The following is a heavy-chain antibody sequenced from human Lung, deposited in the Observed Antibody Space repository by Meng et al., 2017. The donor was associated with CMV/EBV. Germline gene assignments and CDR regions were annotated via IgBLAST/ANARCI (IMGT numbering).Heavy chain of an antibody. V-gene: IGHV4-34*01. J-gene: IGHJ4*02. CDR3: ARGWRFLEWLSRRKYYFDY. Sequence: SQTLSLTCAVYGGSFSGYYWSWIRQPPGKGLEWIGEINHSGSTNYNPSLKSRVTISVDTSKNKFSLKLRSVTAADTAVYYCARGWRFLEWLSRRKYYFDYWGQGTLVTVSS. CDR2: INHSGST. D-gene: IGHD3-3*01. CDR1: GGSFSGYY.